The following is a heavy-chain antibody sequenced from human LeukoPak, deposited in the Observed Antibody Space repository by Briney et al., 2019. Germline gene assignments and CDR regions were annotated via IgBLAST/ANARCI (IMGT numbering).Heavy chain of an antibody. D-gene: IGHD6-19*01. CDR1: GGTFSSYA. J-gene: IGHJ6*02. Sequence: PRASVKVSCKASGGTFSSYAISWVRQAPGQGLEWMGRIIPILGIANYAQKFQGRVTITADKSTSTAYMELSSLRSEDTAVYYCATRAPTVAGTYYYYGMDVWGQGTTVTVSS. CDR3: ATRAPTVAGTYYYYGMDV. CDR2: IIPILGIA. V-gene: IGHV1-69*04.